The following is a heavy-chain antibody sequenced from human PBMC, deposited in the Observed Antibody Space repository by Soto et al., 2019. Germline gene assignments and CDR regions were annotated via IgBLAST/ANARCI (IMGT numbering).Heavy chain of an antibody. CDR3: ARGRGYSGDDHYYYFDMDV. J-gene: IGHJ6*02. CDR1: GGTFNNYP. CDR2: SIPIFGTA. V-gene: IGHV1-69*13. Sequence: SVKVSCKASGGTFNNYPITWVREAPGQGLEWMGGSIPIFGTANYAQKFQGRVTISVDESTSTAYMELSSLRSEDTAVYYCARGRGYSGDDHYYYFDMDVWGQGTTVTVSS. D-gene: IGHD5-12*01.